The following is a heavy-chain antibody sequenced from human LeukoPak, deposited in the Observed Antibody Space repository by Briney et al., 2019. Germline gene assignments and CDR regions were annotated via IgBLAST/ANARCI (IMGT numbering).Heavy chain of an antibody. CDR1: GGSISTSNW. Sequence: PSETLSLTCAISGGSISTSNWWSWVRQSPGKGLEWIGEIYHDGNTNYNPSLKSRVTMSVDMSKNQLSLKLTSVTAADTAVYYCAMTTVTLGHFNWFDPWGQGILVTVSS. J-gene: IGHJ5*02. CDR2: IYHDGNT. CDR3: AMTTVTLGHFNWFDP. V-gene: IGHV4-4*02. D-gene: IGHD4-17*01.